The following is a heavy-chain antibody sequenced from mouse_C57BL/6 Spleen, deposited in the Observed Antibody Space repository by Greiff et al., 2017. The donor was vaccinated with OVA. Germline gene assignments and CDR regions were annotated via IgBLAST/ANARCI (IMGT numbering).Heavy chain of an antibody. D-gene: IGHD1-1*01. Sequence: QVQLKQPGTELVKPGASVKLSCKASGYTFTSYWMHWVKQRPGQGLEWIGNINPSNGGTNYNEKFKSKATLTVDKSSSTAYMQLSSLTSEDSAVYYCARCRYYGSAWFAYWGQGTLVTVSA. CDR1: GYTFTSYW. CDR2: INPSNGGT. V-gene: IGHV1-53*01. J-gene: IGHJ3*01. CDR3: ARCRYYGSAWFAY.